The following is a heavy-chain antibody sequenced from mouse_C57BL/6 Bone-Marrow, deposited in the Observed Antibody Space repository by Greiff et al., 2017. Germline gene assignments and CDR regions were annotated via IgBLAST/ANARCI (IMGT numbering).Heavy chain of an antibody. CDR1: GYTFTSYW. CDR3: GRKGVFGYLDY. Sequence: QVQLQQPGAELVKPGASVKMSCKASGYTFTSYWITWVKQRPGQGLEWIGDIYPGSGSTNYNEKFKSKATLTVAKSSSTAYLPLSSLTSEDSAVYYCGRKGVFGYLDYWGQGTTLTVSS. V-gene: IGHV1-55*01. CDR2: IYPGSGST. J-gene: IGHJ2*01.